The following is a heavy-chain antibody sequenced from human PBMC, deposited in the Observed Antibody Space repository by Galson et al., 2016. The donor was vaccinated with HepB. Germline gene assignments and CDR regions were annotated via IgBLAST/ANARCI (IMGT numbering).Heavy chain of an antibody. J-gene: IGHJ4*02. CDR1: GFTFSSYE. CDR2: ISSSGSTI. CDR3: TTDMLGAANSGYYVDY. D-gene: IGHD3-22*01. V-gene: IGHV3-48*03. Sequence: SLRLSCAASGFTFSSYEMNWVRQAPGKGLEWVSYISSSGSTIYYADSVKGRFTISRDTLYLQMNSLKTEDTAVYYCTTDMLGAANSGYYVDYWGQGTLVTVSS.